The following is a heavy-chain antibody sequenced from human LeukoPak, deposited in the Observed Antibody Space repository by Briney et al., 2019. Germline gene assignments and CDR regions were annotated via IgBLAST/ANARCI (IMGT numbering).Heavy chain of an antibody. Sequence: PGGSLRLSCAASGITFSSYGMHWVRQAPGKGLEWVAFIRSDGSNKYYADSVKGRFTISRDNSKTTLYLQMNSLRAEDTAVYYCAGDWRGAQESWGQGTLVTVSS. J-gene: IGHJ5*02. V-gene: IGHV3-30*02. CDR2: IRSDGSNK. D-gene: IGHD1-26*01. CDR3: AGDWRGAQES. CDR1: GITFSSYG.